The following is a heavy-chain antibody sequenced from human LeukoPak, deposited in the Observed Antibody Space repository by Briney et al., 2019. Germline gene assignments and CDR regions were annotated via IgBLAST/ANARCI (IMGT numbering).Heavy chain of an antibody. CDR3: ARGPGVVIATVFDY. Sequence: SVKVSCKASGGTFSSYGIGWVRQAPGQRLEWLGRVIPILDITTYAQKFQGRVTITADKSTGTAYMPLSGLRSEDTAVYYCARGPGVVIATVFDYWGQGTLVTVSP. J-gene: IGHJ4*02. D-gene: IGHD2-21*01. CDR1: GGTFSSYG. CDR2: VIPILDIT. V-gene: IGHV1-69*04.